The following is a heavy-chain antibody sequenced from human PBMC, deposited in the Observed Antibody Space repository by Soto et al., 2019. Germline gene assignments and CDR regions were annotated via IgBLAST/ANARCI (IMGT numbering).Heavy chain of an antibody. Sequence: QITLNESGPTQVTPRQTLTLTCTFSGFSLTTSGVGVGWIRQSPGKAPEWLALIYWDDDKRYSPSLKSRLTITKDTSKNLVVLTMADLDPADTATYYCAHRVLRTVFGLVTTTAIYFDFWGQGTPVAVSS. CDR2: IYWDDDK. V-gene: IGHV2-5*02. CDR1: GFSLTTSGVG. J-gene: IGHJ4*02. D-gene: IGHD3-3*01. CDR3: AHRVLRTVFGLVTTTAIYFDF.